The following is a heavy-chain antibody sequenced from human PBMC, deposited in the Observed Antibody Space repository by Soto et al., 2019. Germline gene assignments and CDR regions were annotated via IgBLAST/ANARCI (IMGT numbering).Heavy chain of an antibody. CDR3: AKDVRIGVRANYFYCYAMDV. CDR2: KSYDGDNE. D-gene: IGHD6-19*01. V-gene: IGHV3-30*18. Sequence: QVQLVESGGGVVQPGRSLRLSCAASGFTFRNYGIHWVRQAPGKGLEWVAVKSYDGDNEYYADSVKGRFTISRDNSNNTLYLQMNTLSAEDTAVYYCAKDVRIGVRANYFYCYAMDVWGQGTTVTVSS. J-gene: IGHJ6*02. CDR1: GFTFRNYG.